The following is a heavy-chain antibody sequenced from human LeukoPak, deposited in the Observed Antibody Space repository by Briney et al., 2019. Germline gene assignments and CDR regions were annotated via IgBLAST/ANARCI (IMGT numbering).Heavy chain of an antibody. J-gene: IGHJ4*02. CDR3: ARGSGWLIDY. CDR2: IYSGGRT. D-gene: IGHD6-19*01. CDR1: GFTVSNNY. V-gene: IGHV3-66*01. Sequence: PGGSLRLSCAASGFTVSNNYMNWVRQAPGKGLEWVSLIYSGGRTYYADSVKGRFTIFRDDSKNTLYLQMNSLRDEDTAVYYCARGSGWLIDYWGQGTLVTVSS.